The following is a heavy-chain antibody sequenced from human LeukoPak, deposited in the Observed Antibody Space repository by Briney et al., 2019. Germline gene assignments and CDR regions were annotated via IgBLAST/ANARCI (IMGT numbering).Heavy chain of an antibody. J-gene: IGHJ4*02. Sequence: ASVKDSCKASGYTFTNNGINWVRQTTGQGIEWMGWVSPDSGDTGYAPNFRGRVAMTTDTSINTAYMELTSLASEDTAIYYGTRGCAVGDWGQGTLVTVSS. CDR3: TRGCAVGD. CDR1: GYTFTNNG. CDR2: VSPDSGDT. D-gene: IGHD2-15*01. V-gene: IGHV1-8*01.